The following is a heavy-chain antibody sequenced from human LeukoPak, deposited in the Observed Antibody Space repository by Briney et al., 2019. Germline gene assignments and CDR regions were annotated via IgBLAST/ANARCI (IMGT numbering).Heavy chain of an antibody. Sequence: GGSLRLSCAASGFTFSSYWMNWVRQAPGKGLEWVANIKQDGSEKYYVDSVKGRFTISRDNAKNSLYLQMNSLRAEDTAVYYCARDDLDIVVVPAAMRYYYYYYMDVWGKGTTVTVSS. CDR1: GFTFSSYW. CDR2: IKQDGSEK. J-gene: IGHJ6*03. V-gene: IGHV3-7*01. D-gene: IGHD2-2*03. CDR3: ARDDLDIVVVPAAMRYYYYYYMDV.